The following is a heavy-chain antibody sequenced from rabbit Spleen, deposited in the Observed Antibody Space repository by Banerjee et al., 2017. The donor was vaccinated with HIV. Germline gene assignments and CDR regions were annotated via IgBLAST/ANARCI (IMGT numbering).Heavy chain of an antibody. V-gene: IGHV1S45*01. CDR2: INVATGKP. J-gene: IGHJ4*01. Sequence: QEQLVESGGGLVQPEGSLTLTCTASGFSFGDRDAMCWVRQAPGKGLEWIACINVATGKPVYASWAKGRFTISRASSTTVTLRMTSLTAAATATYFCTRDLVGVIGWNFFLWGPGTLVTVS. CDR3: TRDLVGVIGWNFFL. D-gene: IGHD1-1*01. CDR1: GFSFGDRDA.